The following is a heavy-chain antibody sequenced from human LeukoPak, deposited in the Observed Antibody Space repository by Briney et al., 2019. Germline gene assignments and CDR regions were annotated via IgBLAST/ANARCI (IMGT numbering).Heavy chain of an antibody. J-gene: IGHJ6*03. D-gene: IGHD5-18*01. CDR2: ISSSSSTI. Sequence: GFLRLSCAASGFTFSSYSMNWVRQAPGKGLEWVSYISSSSSTIYYADSVKGRFTISRDNAKNSLYLQMNSLRAEDTAVYYCVRDNNYSYGSDYMDVWGKGTTVTVSS. CDR1: GFTFSSYS. V-gene: IGHV3-48*04. CDR3: VRDNNYSYGSDYMDV.